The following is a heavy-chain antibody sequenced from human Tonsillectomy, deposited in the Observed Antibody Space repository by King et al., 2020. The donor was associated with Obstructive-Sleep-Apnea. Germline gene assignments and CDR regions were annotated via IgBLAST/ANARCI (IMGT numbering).Heavy chain of an antibody. V-gene: IGHV4-38-2*02. CDR3: ARTIAAAGDY. CDR1: GYSISSGYY. D-gene: IGHD6-13*01. J-gene: IGHJ4*02. CDR2: VYQSGST. Sequence: VQLQESGPGLVKPSETLSLTCTVSGYSISSGYYWGWIRQPPGKGLEWIGSVYQSGSTYYNPSLKSRVTIPVDTSKNQFSLKLSSVTAADTAVYYCARTIAAAGDYWGQGTLVTVSS.